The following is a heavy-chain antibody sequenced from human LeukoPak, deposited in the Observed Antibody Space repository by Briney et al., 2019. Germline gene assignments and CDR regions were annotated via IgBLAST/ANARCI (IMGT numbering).Heavy chain of an antibody. CDR2: ITSDTRYI. Sequence: GGSLRLSCAASGFTFSSYTMNWVRQAPGKGLEWVSSITSDTRYIFYADSVKGRFTISRDNAKNSLYLQMNSLRAEDTAVYYCARDDGGNSNDAFDIWGRGTMVTVSP. CDR3: ARDDGGNSNDAFDI. V-gene: IGHV3-21*01. D-gene: IGHD4-23*01. CDR1: GFTFSSYT. J-gene: IGHJ3*02.